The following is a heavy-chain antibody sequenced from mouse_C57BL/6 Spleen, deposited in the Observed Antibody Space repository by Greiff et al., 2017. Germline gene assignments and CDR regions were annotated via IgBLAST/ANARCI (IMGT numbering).Heavy chain of an antibody. CDR3: TRELYGSDY. J-gene: IGHJ2*01. CDR1: GFTFSSYA. CDR2: ISSGGDSI. Sequence: EVQGVESGEGLVKPGGSLKLSCAASGFTFSSYAMSWVRQTPEKRLEWVAYISSGGDSIYYADTVKGRFTISRDTARNTLYLQMSSLKSEDTAMYYCTRELYGSDYWGQGTTLTVSS. D-gene: IGHD1-1*01. V-gene: IGHV5-9-1*02.